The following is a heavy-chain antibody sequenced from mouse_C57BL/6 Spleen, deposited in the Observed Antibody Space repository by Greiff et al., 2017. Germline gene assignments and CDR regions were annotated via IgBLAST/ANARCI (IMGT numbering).Heavy chain of an antibody. J-gene: IGHJ3*01. CDR1: GYSITSGYY. V-gene: IGHV3-6*01. D-gene: IGHD2-1*01. CDR2: ISYDGSH. Sequence: VQLKQSGPGLVKPSQSLSLTCSVTGYSITSGYYWNWIRQFPGNKLEWMGYISYDGSHNTNPSHKNRISITRDKSKNQFFLNLNSVTTYDTATYYCARGGGNYLWFASWGPGTLVTVSA. CDR3: ARGGGNYLWFAS.